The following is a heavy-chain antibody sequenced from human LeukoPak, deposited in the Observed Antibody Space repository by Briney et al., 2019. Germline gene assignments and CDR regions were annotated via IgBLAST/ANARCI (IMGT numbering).Heavy chain of an antibody. Sequence: SETLSLTCAVYGGSFSSYSWSWIRQPPGKGLEWIGEINHSGSTNYNPSLKSRVTISVDTSKNQFSLKLSSVTAADTAVYYCARGLRPHLRFGLWGRGTLVTVSS. CDR2: INHSGST. CDR3: ARGLRPHLRFGL. CDR1: GGSFSSYS. V-gene: IGHV4-34*01. J-gene: IGHJ2*01.